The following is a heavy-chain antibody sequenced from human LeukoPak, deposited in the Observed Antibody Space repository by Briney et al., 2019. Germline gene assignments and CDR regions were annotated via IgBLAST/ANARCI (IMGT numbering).Heavy chain of an antibody. Sequence: SETLSLTCTVSGGSISSNSYYWGWIRQPPGKGLEWIGSIYYSGSPYYNPSLKSRVTISVDTSKDQFSLKVISVTAADTAVYYCARWRTARTGFDYWGQGTLVTVSS. CDR3: ARWRTARTGFDY. CDR2: IYYSGSP. V-gene: IGHV4-39*01. D-gene: IGHD3/OR15-3a*01. CDR1: GGSISSNSYY. J-gene: IGHJ4*02.